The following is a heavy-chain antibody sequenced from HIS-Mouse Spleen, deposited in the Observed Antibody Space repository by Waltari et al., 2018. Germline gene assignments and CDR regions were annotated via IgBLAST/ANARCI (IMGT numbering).Heavy chain of an antibody. CDR3: ARPRSRIGLYSSSWFDY. CDR2: MNPNSGNT. D-gene: IGHD6-13*01. CDR1: GYTFTSYD. V-gene: IGHV1-8*01. J-gene: IGHJ4*02. Sequence: QVQLVKSGAEVKKPGASVKVSCKASGYTFTSYDINWVRQATGQGLEWMGWMNPNSGNTGYAQKFQGRVTMTRNTSIGTAYMELSSLRSEDTAVYYCARPRSRIGLYSSSWFDYWGQGTLVTVSS.